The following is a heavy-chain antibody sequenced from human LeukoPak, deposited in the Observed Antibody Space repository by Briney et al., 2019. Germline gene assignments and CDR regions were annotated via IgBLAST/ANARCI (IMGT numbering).Heavy chain of an antibody. CDR1: GGSISSYY. V-gene: IGHV4-4*07. CDR2: IYTSGST. J-gene: IGHJ5*02. D-gene: IGHD3-10*01. CDR3: AGDGSTMVRGVIGPFDP. Sequence: PSETLPLTCTVSGGSISSYYWSWIRQPAGKGLEWIGRIYTSGSTNYNPSLKSRVTMSVDTSKNQFSLKLSSVTAADTAVYYCAGDGSTMVRGVIGPFDPWGQGTLVTVSS.